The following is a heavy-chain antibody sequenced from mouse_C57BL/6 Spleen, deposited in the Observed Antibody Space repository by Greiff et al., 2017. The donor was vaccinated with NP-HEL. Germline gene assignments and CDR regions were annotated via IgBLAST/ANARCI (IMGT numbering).Heavy chain of an antibody. CDR3: AIGGYYDYGAY. Sequence: QVQLQQPGAELVKPGASVKVSCKASGYTFTSYRMHWVKQRPGQGLEWIGRIHPSGSDTNYNQKFKGKATLTVDKSSSTAYMQLSSLTSEDSAVYYCAIGGYYDYGAYLGQGTLVTVSA. V-gene: IGHV1-74*01. D-gene: IGHD2-4*01. CDR1: GYTFTSYR. J-gene: IGHJ3*01. CDR2: IHPSGSDT.